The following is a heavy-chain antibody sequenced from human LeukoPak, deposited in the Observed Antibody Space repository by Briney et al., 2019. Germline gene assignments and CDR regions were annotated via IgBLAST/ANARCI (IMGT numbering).Heavy chain of an antibody. CDR3: ARARPYFPLGYFDY. CDR1: GGTFSSYA. V-gene: IGHV1-69*06. D-gene: IGHD2-21*01. CDR2: IIPIFGTA. J-gene: IGHJ4*02. Sequence: GASVKVSCKASGGTFSSYAISWVRQAPGQGLEWMGGIIPIFGTANYAQKFQGRVTITADKSTSTAYMELSSLRSEDTAVYYCARARPYFPLGYFDYWGQGTLVTVSS.